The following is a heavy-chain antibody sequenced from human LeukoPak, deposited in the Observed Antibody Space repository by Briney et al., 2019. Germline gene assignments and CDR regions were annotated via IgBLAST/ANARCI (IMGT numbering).Heavy chain of an antibody. CDR1: GVSISSSNW. V-gene: IGHV4-4*02. Sequence: KPSETLCLTCAVSGVSISSSNWWRWVRQPPGKGLEWIGEIYHSGSTNYKPSLKSRVTISVDKSKNQLSLKLSSVTAADTAVYYCTRDQRSGYSGYDYYYYYYMDVWGKGTTVTVSS. CDR3: TRDQRSGYSGYDYYYYYYMDV. J-gene: IGHJ6*03. D-gene: IGHD5-12*01. CDR2: IYHSGST.